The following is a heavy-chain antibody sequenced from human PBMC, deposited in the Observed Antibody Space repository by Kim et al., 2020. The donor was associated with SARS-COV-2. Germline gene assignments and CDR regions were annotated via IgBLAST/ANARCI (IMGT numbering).Heavy chain of an antibody. D-gene: IGHD2-15*01. Sequence: SETLSLTCSASGVPINYYYCSWIRQLPGKGLEWIGYIYYSWSTNYNPSLESRVTISWDTSKNLFSLDLTSVTDADTIVYYCARSEGRGRWHQFDYWGQGILVTVSS. CDR3: ARSEGRGRWHQFDY. J-gene: IGHJ4*02. CDR2: IYYSWST. V-gene: IGHV4-59*01. CDR1: GVPINYYY.